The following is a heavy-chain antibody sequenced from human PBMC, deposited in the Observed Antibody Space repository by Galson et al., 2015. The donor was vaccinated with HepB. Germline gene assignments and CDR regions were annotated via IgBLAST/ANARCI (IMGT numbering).Heavy chain of an antibody. CDR1: GYTFTTYG. V-gene: IGHV1-18*01. CDR2: ITAYSINT. D-gene: IGHD5/OR15-5a*01. CDR3: ARDGSVAPYYYGMDV. J-gene: IGHJ6*02. Sequence: SVKVSCKASGYTFTTYGISWVRQAPGQGLEWMGWITAYSINTNYAQKLQGRVTMTTDTSTSTAYMELRSLRSDDTAVYYCARDGSVAPYYYGMDVWGQGTTVTVSS.